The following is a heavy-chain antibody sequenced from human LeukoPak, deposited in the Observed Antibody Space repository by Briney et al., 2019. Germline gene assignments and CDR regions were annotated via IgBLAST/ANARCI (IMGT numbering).Heavy chain of an antibody. CDR1: GFTLSNYD. J-gene: IGHJ4*02. CDR3: AGYGDYPY. CDR2: FGNSGTI. V-gene: IGHV3-69-1*01. D-gene: IGHD4-17*01. Sequence: PGGSLRLSCAASGFTLSNYDMHWVRQAPGEGLEWVSYFGNSGTIYYADSVKGRFTISRDNAKNSLYLQMNSLRVEDTAVYYCAGYGDYPYWGRGTLVSVSS.